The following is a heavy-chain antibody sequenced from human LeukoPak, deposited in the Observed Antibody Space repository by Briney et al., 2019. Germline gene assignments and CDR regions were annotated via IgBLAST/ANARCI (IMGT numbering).Heavy chain of an antibody. CDR3: ARDLRWAVAGAYYYYYYMDV. J-gene: IGHJ6*03. CDR2: IYHSGST. Sequence: SEILSLTCTVSGYSISSGYYWGWIRQPPGKGLEWIGSIYHSGSTYYNPSLKSRVTISVDTSKNQFSLKLSSVTAADTAVYYCARDLRWAVAGAYYYYYYMDVWGKGTTVTVSS. V-gene: IGHV4-38-2*02. D-gene: IGHD6-19*01. CDR1: GYSISSGYY.